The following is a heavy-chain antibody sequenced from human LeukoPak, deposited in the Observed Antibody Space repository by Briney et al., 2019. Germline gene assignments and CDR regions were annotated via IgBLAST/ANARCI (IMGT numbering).Heavy chain of an antibody. CDR3: ARANSYYDILTGPDAFDI. V-gene: IGHV4-30-4*01. J-gene: IGHJ3*02. D-gene: IGHD3-9*01. CDR2: IYYSGST. Sequence: SETLSLTCTVSGGSISSGDYYWSWIRQLPGKGLEWIGYIYYSGSTYYNPSLKSRVTISVDTSKNQFSLKLSSVTAADTAVYYCARANSYYDILTGPDAFDIWGQGTMVTVSS. CDR1: GGSISSGDYY.